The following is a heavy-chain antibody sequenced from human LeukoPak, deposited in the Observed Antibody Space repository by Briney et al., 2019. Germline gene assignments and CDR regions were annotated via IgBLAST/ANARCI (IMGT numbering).Heavy chain of an antibody. Sequence: GRSLRLSCAASGFTFSSYAIHWVRQAPGKGLEWVAVISYDESNKYYADSVKGRFTISRDNSKNTLYLQMNSLRAEDTAVYYCARTTYYYDSSGYADWGQGTLGTLCS. J-gene: IGHJ4*02. CDR1: GFTFSSYA. D-gene: IGHD3-22*01. CDR3: ARTTYYYDSSGYAD. V-gene: IGHV3-30*14. CDR2: ISYDESNK.